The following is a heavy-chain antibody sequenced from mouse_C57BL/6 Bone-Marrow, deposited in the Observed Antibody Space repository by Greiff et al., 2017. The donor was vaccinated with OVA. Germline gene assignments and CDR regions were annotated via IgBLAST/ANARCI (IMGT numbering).Heavy chain of an antibody. Sequence: QVQLQQPGAELVKPGASVKLSCKASGYTFTSYCMHWVKQRPGQGLEWIGMIHPNSGSTNYNEKFKSKATLTVDKSSSTAYMHLSSLTSEDSAVYDCARGIYYYGGEYFDVWGTGTTATVSS. J-gene: IGHJ1*03. CDR1: GYTFTSYC. D-gene: IGHD1-1*01. CDR3: ARGIYYYGGEYFDV. CDR2: IHPNSGST. V-gene: IGHV1-64*01.